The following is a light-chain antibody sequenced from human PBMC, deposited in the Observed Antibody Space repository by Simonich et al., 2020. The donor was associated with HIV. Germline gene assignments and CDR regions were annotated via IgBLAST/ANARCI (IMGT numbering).Light chain of an antibody. CDR1: ESISSW. CDR3: QQYNNYSWT. Sequence: DIQMTQSPSTLSASVGDRVTITCRASESISSWLAWYQQKSGKVPKLLIYKASSLESGVPSRFSGSGSGTEFTLTISSLQPDDFATYYCQQYNNYSWTFGQGTKVEIK. V-gene: IGKV1-5*03. J-gene: IGKJ1*01. CDR2: KAS.